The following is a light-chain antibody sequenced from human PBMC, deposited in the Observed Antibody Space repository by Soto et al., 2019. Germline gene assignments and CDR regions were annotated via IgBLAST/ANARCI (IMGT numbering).Light chain of an antibody. CDR3: QQRSNWPPT. CDR1: QSVSSY. Sequence: EIVLTQSPATLSLSPGERATLSCRASQSVSSYLAWYQQKPGQAPRLLIYDASNRATGIPARFSGSGSGTFFALTNSSLEPEYFAFYYCQQRSNWPPTFGQGTRLEIK. CDR2: DAS. J-gene: IGKJ5*01. V-gene: IGKV3-11*01.